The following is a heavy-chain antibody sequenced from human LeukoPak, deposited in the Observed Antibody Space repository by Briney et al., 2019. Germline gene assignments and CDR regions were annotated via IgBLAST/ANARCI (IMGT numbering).Heavy chain of an antibody. J-gene: IGHJ4*02. Sequence: SQTLSLTCAISGDSVSSNSAAWIWIRQSPSRGLEWLGRTYYRSKWYNDYAVSVKSRITINPDTSKNQFSLQLNSVTPEDTAVYYCARAQLAYCGGDCFLELDYWGQGTLVTVSS. CDR1: GDSVSSNSAA. CDR3: ARAQLAYCGGDCFLELDY. V-gene: IGHV6-1*01. CDR2: TYYRSKWYN. D-gene: IGHD2-21*02.